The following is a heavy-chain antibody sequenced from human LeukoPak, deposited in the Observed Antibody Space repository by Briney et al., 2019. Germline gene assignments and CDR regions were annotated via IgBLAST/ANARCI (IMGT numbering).Heavy chain of an antibody. J-gene: IGHJ4*02. CDR2: ISSSSSTI. CDR3: ARVADSGSA. Sequence: GGSLRLSCAASGFTFSSYEMNWVRQAPGKGLEWVSYISSSSSTIYYADSVKGRFTISRDNAKNSLYLQMNSLRAEDTAVYYCARVADSGSAWGQGTLVTVSS. D-gene: IGHD1-26*01. V-gene: IGHV3-48*01. CDR1: GFTFSSYE.